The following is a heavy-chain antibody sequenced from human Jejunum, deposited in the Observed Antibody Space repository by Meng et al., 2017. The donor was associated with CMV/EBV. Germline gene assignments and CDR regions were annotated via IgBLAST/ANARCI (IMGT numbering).Heavy chain of an antibody. D-gene: IGHD6-25*01. CDR3: ARVWHDNSAVGWFDP. CDR2: IYCSGST. Sequence: GGSISGYYWTWIRQPPGKGLEWIGYIYCSGSTRYNPSLKSRVAISIDTSKSQFSLKVTSVTAADTAVYYCARVWHDNSAVGWFDPWGQGTLVTVSS. J-gene: IGHJ5*02. CDR1: GGSISGYY. V-gene: IGHV4-59*12.